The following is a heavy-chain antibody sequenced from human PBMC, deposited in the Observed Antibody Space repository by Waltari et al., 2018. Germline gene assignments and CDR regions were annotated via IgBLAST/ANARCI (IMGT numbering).Heavy chain of an antibody. CDR3: ARGLPSYGSGSYYLYFQH. D-gene: IGHD3-10*01. J-gene: IGHJ1*01. CDR1: GGSFSGYY. CDR2: INHSGST. Sequence: QVQLQQWGAGLLKPSETLSLTCAVYGGSFSGYYWSWIRQPPGKGLEWIGEINHSGSTHDNPSLKSRVTISVDTSKNQFSLKLSSVTAADTAVYYCARGLPSYGSGSYYLYFQHWGQGTLVTVSS. V-gene: IGHV4-34*01.